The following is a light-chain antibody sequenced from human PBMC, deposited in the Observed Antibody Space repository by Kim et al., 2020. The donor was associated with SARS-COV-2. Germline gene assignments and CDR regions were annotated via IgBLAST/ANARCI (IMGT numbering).Light chain of an antibody. Sequence: DIQMTQSPSTLSASVGDTVTITCRASQSISSWLAWYQQKPGKAPKLLIYKASTLESGVPSRVSGGGSGTEFTLTISSLQPGDFATFYCQQYHSFPSTFGGGTKVDIK. J-gene: IGKJ4*01. CDR2: KAS. CDR3: QQYHSFPST. V-gene: IGKV1-5*03. CDR1: QSISSW.